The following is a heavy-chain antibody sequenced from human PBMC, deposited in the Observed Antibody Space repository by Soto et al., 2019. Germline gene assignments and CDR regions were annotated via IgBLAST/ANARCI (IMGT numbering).Heavy chain of an antibody. CDR1: GGSISSGDYY. Sequence: SETLSLTCTVSGGSISSGDYYWSWIRQHPGKGLDWIGYIYYSGSTNYNPSLKSRVTISVDTSKNQFSLKLNSVTAADTAVYYCEKRGFSSGWYAESWGQVAPVSDSS. J-gene: IGHJ5*02. D-gene: IGHD6-19*01. CDR2: IYYSGST. V-gene: IGHV4-31*03. CDR3: EKRGFSSGWYAES.